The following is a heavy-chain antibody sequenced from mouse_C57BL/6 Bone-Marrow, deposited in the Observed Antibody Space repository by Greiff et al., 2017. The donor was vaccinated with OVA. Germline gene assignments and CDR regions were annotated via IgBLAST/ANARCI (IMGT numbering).Heavy chain of an antibody. V-gene: IGHV5-2*01. CDR1: EYEFPSHD. CDR2: INSDGGST. J-gene: IGHJ1*03. Sequence: EVMLVESGGGLVQPGESLKLSCESNEYEFPSHDMSWVRKTPEKRLELVAAINSDGGSTYYPDTMERRFIISRDNTKKTLYLQMSSLRSEDTALYYCARGNYYGSSYWYFDVWGTGTTVTVSS. CDR3: ARGNYYGSSYWYFDV. D-gene: IGHD1-1*01.